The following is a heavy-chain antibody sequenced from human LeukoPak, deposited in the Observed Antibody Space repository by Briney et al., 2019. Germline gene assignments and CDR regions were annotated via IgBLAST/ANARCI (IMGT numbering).Heavy chain of an antibody. V-gene: IGHV4-59*08. CDR1: GGSISSYY. J-gene: IGHJ4*02. Sequence: KPSETLSLTCTVSGGSISSYYWSWIRQPPGKGLEWIGYIYYSGSTNYNPSLKSRVTISLDTSKNQFSLKLNSVTAADTAVYYCARSMFRGVHNLGYWGQGTLVTVSS. CDR3: ARSMFRGVHNLGY. D-gene: IGHD3-10*01. CDR2: IYYSGST.